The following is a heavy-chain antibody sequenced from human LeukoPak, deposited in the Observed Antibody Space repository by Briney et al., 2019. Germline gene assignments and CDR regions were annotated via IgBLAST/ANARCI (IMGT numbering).Heavy chain of an antibody. D-gene: IGHD3-9*01. J-gene: IGHJ4*02. CDR1: GFTFSSYA. V-gene: IGHV3-30-3*01. Sequence: PGGSLGLSCAASGFTFSSYAMHWVRQAPGKGLEWVAVISYDGSNKYYADSVKGRFTISRDNSKNTLYLQMNSLRAEDTAVYYCARIPLFTIPFDYWGQGTLVTVSS. CDR2: ISYDGSNK. CDR3: ARIPLFTIPFDY.